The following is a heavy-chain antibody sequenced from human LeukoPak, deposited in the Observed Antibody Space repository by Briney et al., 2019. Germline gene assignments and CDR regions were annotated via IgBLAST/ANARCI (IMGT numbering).Heavy chain of an antibody. Sequence: SETLSLTCAVYGGSFSGYYWSWIRQPPGKGLEWIGEINHSGSTNYNPSLKSRVTISVDTSKNQFSLKLSSVTAADTAVYYCARDLTLSSGSRGDYYYGMDVWGQGTAVTVSS. CDR3: ARDLTLSSGSRGDYYYGMDV. V-gene: IGHV4-34*01. CDR2: INHSGST. J-gene: IGHJ6*02. CDR1: GGSFSGYY. D-gene: IGHD6-19*01.